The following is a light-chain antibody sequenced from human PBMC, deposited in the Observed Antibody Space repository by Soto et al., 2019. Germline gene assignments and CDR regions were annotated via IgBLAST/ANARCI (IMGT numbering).Light chain of an antibody. Sequence: QSVLTQPRSVSGSPGQSVSISCTGTSRDVGGYHFVSWYQHHPGRVPKLIIYHVSERPSGVPDRFSGSKSGDTASLTISGLQAEDEADYYCSSYAGDYIYVLFGGGTKLTVL. CDR3: SSYAGDYIYVL. J-gene: IGLJ2*01. V-gene: IGLV2-11*01. CDR1: SRDVGGYHF. CDR2: HVS.